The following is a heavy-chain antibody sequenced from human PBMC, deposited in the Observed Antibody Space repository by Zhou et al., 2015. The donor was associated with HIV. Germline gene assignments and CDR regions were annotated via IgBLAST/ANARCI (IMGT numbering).Heavy chain of an antibody. CDR3: ARALGYCSSTSCYRWFDP. V-gene: IGHV1-69*01. J-gene: IGHJ5*02. CDR2: IIPIFGTA. CDR1: GGTFSSYA. Sequence: QVQLVQSGAEVKKPGSSVKVSCKASGGTFSSYAISWVRQAPGQGLEWMGGIIPIFGTANYAQKFQGRVTITADESTSTAYMELSSLRSEDTAVYYCARALGYCSSTSCYRWFDPWGQGTLVTVSS. D-gene: IGHD2-2*02.